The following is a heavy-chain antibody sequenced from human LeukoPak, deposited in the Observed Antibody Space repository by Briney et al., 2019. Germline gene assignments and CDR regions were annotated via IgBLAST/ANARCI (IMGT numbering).Heavy chain of an antibody. CDR2: MNPNSGNT. V-gene: IGHV1-8*03. Sequence: GASVKVSCKASGYTFTSYDINWVRQATGQGLEWMGWMNPNSGNTGYAQKFQGRVTITRNTSISTAYMELSSLRSEDTAVYYCARAPGEGYYDILTGYDWFDPWGQGTLVTVSS. D-gene: IGHD3-9*01. J-gene: IGHJ5*02. CDR1: GYTFTSYD. CDR3: ARAPGEGYYDILTGYDWFDP.